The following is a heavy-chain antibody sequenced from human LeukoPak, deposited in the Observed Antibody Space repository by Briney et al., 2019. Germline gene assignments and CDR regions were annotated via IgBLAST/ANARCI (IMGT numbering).Heavy chain of an antibody. CDR2: ISAYNGNT. D-gene: IGHD2-21*02. J-gene: IGHJ4*02. CDR3: ARAPQEGVVVTYHFDY. V-gene: IGHV1-18*04. CDR1: GYTFTSYY. Sequence: GASVKVSCKASGYTFTSYYMHWVRQAPGQGLEWMGWISAYNGNTNYAQKLQGRVTMTTDTSTSTAYMELRSLRSDDTAVYYCARAPQEGVVVTYHFDYWGQGTLVTVSS.